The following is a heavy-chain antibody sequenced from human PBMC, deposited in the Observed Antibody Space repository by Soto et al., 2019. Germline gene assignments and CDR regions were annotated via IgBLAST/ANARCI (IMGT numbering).Heavy chain of an antibody. CDR2: IYHSVST. CDR1: GGSISSGGYS. D-gene: IGHD2-21*01. Sequence: QLQLQESGSKLVKPSQTLSLTCAVSGGSISSGGYSWSWIRQPSGKGLEWIGYIYHSVSTYYNPSLKSRVTISVDRSRNQFPRKLSSVPPADPAVYSCARGPRLFYWGQGTLVTVSS. J-gene: IGHJ4*02. V-gene: IGHV4-30-2*01. CDR3: ARGPRLFY.